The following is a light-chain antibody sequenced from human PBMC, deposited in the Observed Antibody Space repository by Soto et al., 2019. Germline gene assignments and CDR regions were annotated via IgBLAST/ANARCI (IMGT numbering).Light chain of an antibody. V-gene: IGKV3-20*01. CDR2: GAS. CDR3: QQYGSSPRT. Sequence: EIVLTQSPGTLSLSPGERATLSCKASQSVSSSYLAWYKQKPGQAPRLLSYGASSRATGIPDRFSGSGSGTEFTLTISRLQPEDFAVYYCQQYGSSPRTFGQGTKVDIK. CDR1: QSVSSSY. J-gene: IGKJ1*01.